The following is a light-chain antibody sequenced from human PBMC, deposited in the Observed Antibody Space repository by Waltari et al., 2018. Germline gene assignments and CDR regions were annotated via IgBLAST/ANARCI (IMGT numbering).Light chain of an antibody. CDR1: QSVSSSY. Sequence: EIVLTQSPGTLSLSPGERATLSCRASQSVSSSYLAWYQQKPGQAPRLLIYGASSRATGIPDRFSGSGSGTDFTLSISRLEPEEVAGGGGGGYGSSPPYTFGQGTKLEIK. J-gene: IGKJ2*01. V-gene: IGKV3-20*01. CDR3: GGYGSSPPYT. CDR2: GAS.